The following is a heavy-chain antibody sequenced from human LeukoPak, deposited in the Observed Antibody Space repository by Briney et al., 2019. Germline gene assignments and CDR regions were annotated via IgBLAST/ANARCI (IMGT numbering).Heavy chain of an antibody. CDR1: GGSFSDYY. D-gene: IGHD6-6*01. CDR2: INHSGST. J-gene: IGHJ6*02. CDR3: ARGTSSSYYGMDV. V-gene: IGHV4-34*01. Sequence: SETLSLTCAVYGGSFSDYYWSWIRQPPGKGLEWIGEINHSGSTNYNPSLKSRVTISVDTSKNQFSLKLSSVTAADTAVYYCARGTSSSYYGMDVWGQGTTVTVSS.